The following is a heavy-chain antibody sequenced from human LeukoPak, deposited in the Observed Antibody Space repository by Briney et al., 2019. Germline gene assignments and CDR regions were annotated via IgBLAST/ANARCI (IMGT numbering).Heavy chain of an antibody. CDR2: IYSGGGT. CDR1: GFTVSSNY. J-gene: IGHJ4*02. Sequence: GGSLRLSCAASGFTVSSNYMSWVRQAPGKGLEWVSVIYSGGGTYYADSVKGRFTISRDNSKNTLYLQMNSLRAEDTAVYYCARAAAAGPFDYWGQGTLVTVSS. D-gene: IGHD6-13*01. V-gene: IGHV3-66*01. CDR3: ARAAAAGPFDY.